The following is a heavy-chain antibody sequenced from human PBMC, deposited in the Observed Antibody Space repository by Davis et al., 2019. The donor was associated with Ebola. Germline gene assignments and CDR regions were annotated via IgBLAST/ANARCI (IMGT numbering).Heavy chain of an antibody. CDR3: ARDDGLKATWAKYSMDV. Sequence: SVKVSCKASGDTFSSYAISWVRQAPGQGLEWMGGIIPIFDTTNYAWRFQGRLTMTTDESTSTAYMELSSLTSDDTAVYYCARDDGLKATWAKYSMDVWGQGTTVTASS. V-gene: IGHV1-69*05. J-gene: IGHJ6*02. CDR1: GDTFSSYA. D-gene: IGHD3/OR15-3a*01. CDR2: IIPIFDTT.